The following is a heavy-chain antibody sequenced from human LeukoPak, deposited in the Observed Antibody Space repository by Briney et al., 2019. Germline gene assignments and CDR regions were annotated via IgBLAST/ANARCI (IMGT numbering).Heavy chain of an antibody. Sequence: SETLSLTCTVSGGSMSSYYWTWIRQPPGLPLEWIGYIYYSGSTYYNPSLKSRLTISMDTSKNQFSLKLSSVTAADTAVYYCARALGALGAFDIWGQGTMVTVSS. CDR3: ARALGALGAFDI. J-gene: IGHJ3*02. D-gene: IGHD1-26*01. CDR2: IYYSGST. CDR1: GGSMSSYY. V-gene: IGHV4-59*01.